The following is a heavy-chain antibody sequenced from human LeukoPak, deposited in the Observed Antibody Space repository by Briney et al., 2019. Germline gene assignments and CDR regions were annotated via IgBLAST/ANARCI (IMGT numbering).Heavy chain of an antibody. Sequence: PSETLSLTCAVYGGSFSGYYWSWIRQPPGKGLEWIGEINHSGSTNYNPSLKSRVTISVDTSKNQFSLKLSSVTAADTAVYCCARGRRWSYYFDYWGQGTLVTVSS. D-gene: IGHD1-26*01. CDR3: ARGRRWSYYFDY. V-gene: IGHV4-34*01. CDR2: INHSGST. CDR1: GGSFSGYY. J-gene: IGHJ4*02.